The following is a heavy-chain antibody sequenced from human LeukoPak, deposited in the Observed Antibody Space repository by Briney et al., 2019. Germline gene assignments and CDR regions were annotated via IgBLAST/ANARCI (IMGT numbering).Heavy chain of an antibody. J-gene: IGHJ4*02. D-gene: IGHD6-13*01. CDR3: ARFFYSEPDGAAAALIDY. Sequence: ASVKVSCKASGYTFTGYYMHWVRQAPGQGLEWMRWINPNSGGTNYAQKFQGRVTMTRDTSISTAYMELSRLRSDDTAVYYCARFFYSEPDGAAAALIDYWGQGTLVTVSS. CDR2: INPNSGGT. CDR1: GYTFTGYY. V-gene: IGHV1-2*02.